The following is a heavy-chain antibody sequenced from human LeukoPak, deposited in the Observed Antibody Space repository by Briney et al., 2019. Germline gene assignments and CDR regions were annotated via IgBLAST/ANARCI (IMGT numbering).Heavy chain of an antibody. CDR1: GFTFSTYS. CDR2: TSSSYSYI. Sequence: GGSLRLSCAASGFTFSTYSMSWVRQAPGKGLEWVSCTSSSYSYIYYADSVKGRFTISRDNAKNSLYLQMNSLRVEDTALYYCAKDIGPNSNYFDYWGQGTVVTVSS. D-gene: IGHD2/OR15-2a*01. J-gene: IGHJ4*02. V-gene: IGHV3-21*04. CDR3: AKDIGPNSNYFDY.